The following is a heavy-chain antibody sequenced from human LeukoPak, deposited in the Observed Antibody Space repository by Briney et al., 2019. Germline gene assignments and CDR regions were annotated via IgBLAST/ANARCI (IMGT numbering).Heavy chain of an antibody. CDR3: ARDQYYYDSSGYRQFDY. V-gene: IGHV3-7*03. CDR1: GFIFSTYW. J-gene: IGHJ4*02. D-gene: IGHD3-22*01. Sequence: GGSLRLSCAASGFIFSTYWMSWVRQAPGKGLECVANIKQDGSETHYVDSVKGRFTISRDNGRNSMYLQMNSLRAEDTAVYYCARDQYYYDSSGYRQFDYWGQGTLVTVSS. CDR2: IKQDGSET.